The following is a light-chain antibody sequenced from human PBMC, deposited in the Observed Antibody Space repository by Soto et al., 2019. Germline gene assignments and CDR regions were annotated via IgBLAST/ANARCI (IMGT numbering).Light chain of an antibody. CDR1: QSVSSSY. CDR3: QQYGSSPFT. CDR2: GAS. V-gene: IGKV3-20*01. Sequence: EIVLTQSPGTLSLSPGERATLSCRASQSVSSSYLAWYQQKPGQAPRLLIYGASSRATGIPDRFSGSGSGTDVTLTISRLEPEDFAVYYCQQYGSSPFTFGPGTNVDIK. J-gene: IGKJ3*01.